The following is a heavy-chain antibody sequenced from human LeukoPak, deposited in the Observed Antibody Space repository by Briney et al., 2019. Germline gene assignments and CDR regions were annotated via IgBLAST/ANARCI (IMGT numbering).Heavy chain of an antibody. CDR3: ARAAQVTGRPNLGGHFDY. Sequence: GASVKVSCKASGYTFTGYYMHWVRQAPGQGLEWMGWINPNSGGTNYAQKFQGRVTMTRDMSTSTVYMELSSLRSEDTAVYYCARAAQVTGRPNLGGHFDYWGQGTLVTVSS. CDR2: INPNSGGT. J-gene: IGHJ4*02. CDR1: GYTFTGYY. D-gene: IGHD6-6*01. V-gene: IGHV1-2*02.